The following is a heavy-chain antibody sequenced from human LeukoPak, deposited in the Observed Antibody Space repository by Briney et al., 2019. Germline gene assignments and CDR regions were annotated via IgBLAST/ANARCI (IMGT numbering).Heavy chain of an antibody. CDR3: ARTGIAVAYDAFDI. D-gene: IGHD6-19*01. Sequence: TSETLSLTCTVSGGSISSYYWSWIRQPPGKGLEWIGYIYYSGSTNYNPSLKSRVTISVDTSKNQFSLKLSSVTAAVTAVYYCARTGIAVAYDAFDIWGQGTMVTVSS. J-gene: IGHJ3*02. CDR1: GGSISSYY. V-gene: IGHV4-59*01. CDR2: IYYSGST.